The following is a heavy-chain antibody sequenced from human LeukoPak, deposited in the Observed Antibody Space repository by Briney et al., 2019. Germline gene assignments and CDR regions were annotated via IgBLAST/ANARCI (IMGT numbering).Heavy chain of an antibody. Sequence: PGGSLRLSCAASGFTFSTYGMNWVRQAPGKGLEWVSAISAGGGNTYYADSVEGRFTISRDNGKNTLYLQMNSLRAEDTAVYYCARGSTYYDSSGQVPFDYWGQGTLVTVSS. CDR2: ISAGGGNT. J-gene: IGHJ4*02. V-gene: IGHV3-23*01. CDR1: GFTFSTYG. CDR3: ARGSTYYDSSGQVPFDY. D-gene: IGHD3-22*01.